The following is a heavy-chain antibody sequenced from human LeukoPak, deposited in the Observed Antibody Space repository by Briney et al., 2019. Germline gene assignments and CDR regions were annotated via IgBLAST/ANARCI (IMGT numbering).Heavy chain of an antibody. CDR2: ISSSSSYI. Sequence: GGSLRLSCAASGFTFSSYSMNWVRQAPGKGLEWVSSISSSSSYIYYADSVKGRFTISGDNAKNSLYLKMNSLRAEDTAVYYCARAWAYCSSTSCYGVFDYWGQGTLVTVSS. J-gene: IGHJ4*02. V-gene: IGHV3-21*01. CDR1: GFTFSSYS. D-gene: IGHD2-2*01. CDR3: ARAWAYCSSTSCYGVFDY.